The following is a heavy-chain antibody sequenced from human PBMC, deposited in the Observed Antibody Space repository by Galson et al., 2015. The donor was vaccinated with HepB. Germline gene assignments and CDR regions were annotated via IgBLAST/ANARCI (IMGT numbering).Heavy chain of an antibody. CDR2: ISWNSGSI. CDR3: AKGKEGYCSSTSCLEGSYYYYYGMDV. V-gene: IGHV3-9*01. J-gene: IGHJ6*02. Sequence: SLRLSCAASGFTFDDYAMHWVRQAPGKGLEWVSGISWNSGSIGYADSVKGRFTISRDNAKNSLYLQMNSLRAEDTALYYCAKGKEGYCSSTSCLEGSYYYYYGMDVWGQGTTVTVSS. CDR1: GFTFDDYA. D-gene: IGHD2-2*01.